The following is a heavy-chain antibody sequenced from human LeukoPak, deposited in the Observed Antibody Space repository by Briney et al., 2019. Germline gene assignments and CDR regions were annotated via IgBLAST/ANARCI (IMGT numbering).Heavy chain of an antibody. D-gene: IGHD1-14*01. V-gene: IGHV4-59*11. CDR2: IFHSGST. CDR1: GGSIKSHF. CDR3: VRTNPWDLTYYFAY. J-gene: IGHJ4*02. Sequence: NSSETLSLICTVSGGSIKSHFWSWVRQPPGKRLEWIGYIFHSGSTNYNPSLKSRVTLSVDTSKNQFSLRLTSVTAADTAVYYCVRTNPWDLTYYFAYWGQGTLVTASS.